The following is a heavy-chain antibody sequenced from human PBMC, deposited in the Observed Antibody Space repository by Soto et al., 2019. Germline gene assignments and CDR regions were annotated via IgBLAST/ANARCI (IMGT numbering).Heavy chain of an antibody. J-gene: IGHJ4*02. Sequence: PSETLSLTCTVSGGSISSYYWSWIRQPPGKGLEWIGYIYYSGSTNYNPSLKSRVTISVDTSKNQFSLKLSSVTAADTAVYYCARGQTGCSGGSRIFDYWGQGTLVTVSS. CDR1: GGSISSYY. V-gene: IGHV4-59*01. CDR3: ARGQTGCSGGSRIFDY. CDR2: IYYSGST. D-gene: IGHD2-15*01.